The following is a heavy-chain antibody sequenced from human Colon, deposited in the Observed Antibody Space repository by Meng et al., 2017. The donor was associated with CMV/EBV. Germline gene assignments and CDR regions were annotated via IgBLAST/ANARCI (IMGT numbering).Heavy chain of an antibody. CDR2: VNPNNGAT. CDR3: ARTDYDVWTGYLGCLDA. V-gene: IGHV1-2*02. J-gene: IGHJ5*02. Sequence: ASVKVSCKTSGYTFTGHHIHWVRQAPGQGLEWMGWVNPNNGATNYAQEFLGRVAMTRDTSTATADLELTGLRLDDTAVYYCARTDYDVWTGYLGCLDAWGQGTLVTVSS. D-gene: IGHD3/OR15-3a*01. CDR1: GYTFTGHH.